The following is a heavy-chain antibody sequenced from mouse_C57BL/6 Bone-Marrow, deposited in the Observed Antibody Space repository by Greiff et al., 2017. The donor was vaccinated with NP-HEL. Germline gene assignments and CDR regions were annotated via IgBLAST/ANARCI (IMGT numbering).Heavy chain of an antibody. Sequence: DVQLQESGPGLVKPSQSLSLTCSVTGYSITSGYYWNWIRQFPGNKLEWMGYISYDGSNNYNPSLKNRISITRDTSKNQFFLKLNSVTTEDTATYYCARFYYYGSSTYYFDYWGQGTTLTVSS. D-gene: IGHD1-1*01. CDR3: ARFYYYGSSTYYFDY. V-gene: IGHV3-6*01. CDR1: GYSITSGYY. J-gene: IGHJ2*01. CDR2: ISYDGSN.